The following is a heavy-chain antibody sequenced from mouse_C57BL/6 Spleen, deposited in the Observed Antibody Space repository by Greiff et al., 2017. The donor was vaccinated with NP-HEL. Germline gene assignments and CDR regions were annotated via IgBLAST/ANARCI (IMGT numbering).Heavy chain of an antibody. CDR3: ARPAQATSFAY. Sequence: QVQLQQSGPGLVQPSQSLSITCTVSGFSLTSYGVHWVRQSPGKGLEWLGVIWRGGSTDYNAAFISRLSISKDNSKSQVFFKMNSLQADDTAIYYCARPAQATSFAYWGQGTLVTVSA. CDR1: GFSLTSYG. J-gene: IGHJ3*01. V-gene: IGHV2-2*01. D-gene: IGHD3-2*02. CDR2: IWRGGST.